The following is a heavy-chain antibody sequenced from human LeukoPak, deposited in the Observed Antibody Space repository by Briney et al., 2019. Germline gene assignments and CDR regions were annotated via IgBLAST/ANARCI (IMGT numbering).Heavy chain of an antibody. CDR3: AIPSNYYGSGSYTGAAFDI. CDR2: INPNSGGT. D-gene: IGHD3-10*01. V-gene: IGHV1-2*02. CDR1: GYTFTGYY. J-gene: IGHJ3*02. Sequence: VASVKVSCKASGYTFTGYYMHWVRQAPGQGLEWMGWINPNSGGTNYAQKFQGRVTITADKSTSTAYMELSSLRSEDTAVYYCAIPSNYYGSGSYTGAAFDIWGQGTMVTVSS.